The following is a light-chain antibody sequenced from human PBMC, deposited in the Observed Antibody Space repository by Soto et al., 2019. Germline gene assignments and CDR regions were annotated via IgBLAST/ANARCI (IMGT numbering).Light chain of an antibody. CDR3: SSYAGINNFGV. V-gene: IGLV2-8*01. CDR2: EVS. J-gene: IGLJ1*01. CDR1: SSDVGGYNY. Sequence: QSVLTQPPSASRSPGQSVTISCTGTSSDVGGYNYVSWYQQHSGKAPKLMIYEVSKRPSGVPDRFSGSKSGNTASLTFSGLQAEDEADYYCSSYAGINNFGVFGTGT.